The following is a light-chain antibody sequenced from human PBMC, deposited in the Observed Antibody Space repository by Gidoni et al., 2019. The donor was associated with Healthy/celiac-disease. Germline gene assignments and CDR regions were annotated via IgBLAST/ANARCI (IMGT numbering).Light chain of an antibody. V-gene: IGKV2-28*01. CDR3: MQALQTPCS. CDR2: LGS. Sequence: DSVMTQSPLSLPVTPGEPASISCRSSQSLLHSNGYNYLDWYLQKPGQSPQLLIYLGSNRASGVPDRFSGSGSGTDFTLEISRVEAEDVGVYYCMQALQTPCSFGQGTKLEIK. CDR1: QSLLHSNGYNY. J-gene: IGKJ2*04.